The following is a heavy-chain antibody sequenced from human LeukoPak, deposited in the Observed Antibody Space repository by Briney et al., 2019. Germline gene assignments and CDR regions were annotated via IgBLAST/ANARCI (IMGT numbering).Heavy chain of an antibody. D-gene: IGHD2-15*01. CDR1: GFTVSSSY. CDR3: ARKTPRFGDYDY. V-gene: IGHV3-66*01. J-gene: IGHJ4*02. CDR2: IYSAGST. Sequence: GGSLRLSCAASGFTVSSSYMSWVRQAPGKGLEWVSLIYSAGSTYYADSVKGRFTISRDNSKDTLYLQMNSLRAEDTAVYYCARKTPRFGDYDYWGQGTLVAVSS.